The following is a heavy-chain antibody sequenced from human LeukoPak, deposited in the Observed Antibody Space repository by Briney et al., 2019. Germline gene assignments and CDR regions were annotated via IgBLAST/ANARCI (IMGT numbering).Heavy chain of an antibody. Sequence: GGSLRLSCAASGFTFSSYSMNWVRQAPGKGLEWVAVIWYDGSNRYYADSLKGRLTISRDNSKNTLYLQMNSLRAEDTAVYYCARDHSGTYDNVLDYWGQGTLVTVSS. V-gene: IGHV3-33*08. D-gene: IGHD3-10*01. CDR3: ARDHSGTYDNVLDY. CDR1: GFTFSSYS. CDR2: IWYDGSNR. J-gene: IGHJ4*02.